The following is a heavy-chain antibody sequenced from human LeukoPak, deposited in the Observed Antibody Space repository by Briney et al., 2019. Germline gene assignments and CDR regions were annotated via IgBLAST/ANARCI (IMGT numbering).Heavy chain of an antibody. CDR3: ASSSGAILDN. CDR2: MNSDGSIL. Sequence: PGGSLRLSCVGSGFTFSSFWMPWVRQLPGKGPVWLSRMNSDGSILTYADSVKGRFTISRDNAKNTLFLQMNNLRAEDTAVYYCASSSGAILDNWGQGALVTVSS. D-gene: IGHD3-10*01. J-gene: IGHJ4*02. CDR1: GFTFSSFW. V-gene: IGHV3-74*01.